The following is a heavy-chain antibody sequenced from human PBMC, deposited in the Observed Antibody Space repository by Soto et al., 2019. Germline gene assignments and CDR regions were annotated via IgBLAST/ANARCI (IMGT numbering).Heavy chain of an antibody. CDR1: GYSFTSYW. Sequence: PWESLTISCKGSGYSFTSYWISWVRQMPGKGLEWMGRIDHSDSYTNYSPSFQGHVPISADKSISTASLQWSSQKASDTVLYCCARRSATMVRGAIREDYDYWGQGTLFTASS. CDR3: ARRSATMVRGAIREDYDY. V-gene: IGHV5-10-1*01. D-gene: IGHD3-10*01. J-gene: IGHJ4*02. CDR2: IDHSDSYT.